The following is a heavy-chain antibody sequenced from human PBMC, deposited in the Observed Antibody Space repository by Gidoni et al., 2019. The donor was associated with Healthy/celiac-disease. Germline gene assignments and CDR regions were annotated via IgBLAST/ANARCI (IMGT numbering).Heavy chain of an antibody. D-gene: IGHD3-10*01. Sequence: QVQLQQWGAGLLKPSETLSLTCAVYGGSFSGYYWSWIRQPPGKGLEWIGEINHSGSTNYNPSLKSRVTISVDTSKNQFSLKLSSVTAADTAVYYCARGRGQYGSGSYAFDPWGQGTLVTVSS. V-gene: IGHV4-34*01. CDR3: ARGRGQYGSGSYAFDP. CDR2: INHSGST. CDR1: GGSFSGYY. J-gene: IGHJ5*02.